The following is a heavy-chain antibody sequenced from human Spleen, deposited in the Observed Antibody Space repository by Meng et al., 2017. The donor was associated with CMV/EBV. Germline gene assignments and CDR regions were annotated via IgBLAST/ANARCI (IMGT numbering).Heavy chain of an antibody. CDR2: IYTSGST. Sequence: QGALQGSAPGLVEPSDTLSLTGTVSGGSFSSYYWSWSRQPAGKGLEWIGRIYTSGSTNYNPSLKSRVPMSVDTSKNQFSLRLSSVTAADTAVYYCAREEPATYYYDSSGYYHALPLDYWGQGTLVTVSS. D-gene: IGHD3-22*01. J-gene: IGHJ4*02. CDR3: AREEPATYYYDSSGYYHALPLDY. CDR1: GGSFSSYY. V-gene: IGHV4-4*07.